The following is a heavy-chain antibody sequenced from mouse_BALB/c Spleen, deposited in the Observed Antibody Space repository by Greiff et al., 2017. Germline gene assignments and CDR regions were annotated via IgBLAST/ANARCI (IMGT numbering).Heavy chain of an antibody. J-gene: IGHJ1*01. CDR3: ARSPYYGSSYWYFDV. CDR1: GASITSGY. V-gene: IGHV3-8*02. CDR2: ISYSGST. Sequence: EVQLQESGPSLVKPSQTLSLTCSVTGASITSGYWNWIRKFPGNKLEYMGYISYSGSTYYNPSLKSRISITRDTSKNQYYLQLNSVTTEDTATYYCARSPYYGSSYWYFDVWGAGTTVTVSS. D-gene: IGHD1-1*01.